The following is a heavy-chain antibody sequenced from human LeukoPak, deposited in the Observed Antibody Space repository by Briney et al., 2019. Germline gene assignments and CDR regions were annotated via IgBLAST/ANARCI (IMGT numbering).Heavy chain of an antibody. D-gene: IGHD2-15*01. CDR1: GFTFSSYW. CDR2: INSDGSST. Sequence: GGSLRLSCAASGFTFSSYWMHWVRQAPGKGLVWVSRINSDGSSTSYADSVKGRFTISRDNSKNTLYLQMNSLRAEDTAVYYCAKVPTPWSPVGYWGQGTLVTVSS. CDR3: AKVPTPWSPVGY. V-gene: IGHV3-74*01. J-gene: IGHJ4*02.